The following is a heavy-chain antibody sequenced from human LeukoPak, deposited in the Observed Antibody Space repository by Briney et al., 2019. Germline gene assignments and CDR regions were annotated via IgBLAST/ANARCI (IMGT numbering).Heavy chain of an antibody. CDR1: GFTFSSYT. CDR3: ARWYNSLDV. V-gene: IGHV3-23*01. D-gene: IGHD1-1*01. Sequence: GGSLRLSCAASGFTFSSYTVSWVRQAPGKGLEWVSAISGSGGSTYYADSVKGRFTISRDNSKNTLYLQMNSLRAEDTAVYYCARWYNSLDVWGQGTTVTVSS. J-gene: IGHJ6*02. CDR2: ISGSGGST.